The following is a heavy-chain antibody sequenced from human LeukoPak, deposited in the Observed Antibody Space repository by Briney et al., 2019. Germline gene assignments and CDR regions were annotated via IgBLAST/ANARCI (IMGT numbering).Heavy chain of an antibody. CDR2: IYTSGST. CDR1: GGSISSGSYY. Sequence: SETLSLTCTVSGGSISSGSYYWSWIRQPAGKGLEWIGRIYTSGSTNYNPSLKSRVTISVDTSKNQFSLKLSSVTAADTAVYYCARDRTGADAFDIWGQGTMVTVCS. V-gene: IGHV4-61*02. D-gene: IGHD1-1*01. J-gene: IGHJ3*02. CDR3: ARDRTGADAFDI.